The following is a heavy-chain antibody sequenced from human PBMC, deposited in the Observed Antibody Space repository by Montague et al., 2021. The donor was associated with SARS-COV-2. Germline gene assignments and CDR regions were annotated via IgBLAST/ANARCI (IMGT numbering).Heavy chain of an antibody. CDR3: ARPSLRWELPDAFDI. CDR1: GFTFSSYS. Sequence: SLRLSCAASGFTFSSYSMNWVRQAPGKGLEWVSSISSSSSYIYYADSVKGRFTISRGNAKNSLYLQMNSLRAEDTAVYYCARPSLRWELPDAFDIWGQGTMATVSS. D-gene: IGHD1-26*01. V-gene: IGHV3-21*01. J-gene: IGHJ3*02. CDR2: ISSSSSYI.